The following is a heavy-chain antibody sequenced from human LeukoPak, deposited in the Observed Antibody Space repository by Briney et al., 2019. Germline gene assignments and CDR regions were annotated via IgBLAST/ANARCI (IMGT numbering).Heavy chain of an antibody. V-gene: IGHV7-4-1*02. D-gene: IGHD3-22*01. CDR2: INTNSGNP. Sequence: ASVKVSCKASGYTFTSYAMNWVRQAPDQGFEWMGWINTNSGNPTYAQGFTGRFVFSLDTSVSTAYLQISSLKAEDTAVYYCARDGGSDYYYHDYWGQGTLVTVSS. CDR1: GYTFTSYA. CDR3: ARDGGSDYYYHDY. J-gene: IGHJ4*02.